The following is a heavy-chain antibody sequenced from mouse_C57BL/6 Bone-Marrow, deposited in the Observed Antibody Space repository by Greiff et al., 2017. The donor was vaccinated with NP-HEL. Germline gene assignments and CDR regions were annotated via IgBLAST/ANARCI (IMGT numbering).Heavy chain of an antibody. CDR3: ARGYDGYHYAMDY. V-gene: IGHV5-15*01. J-gene: IGHJ4*01. CDR1: GFTFSDYG. CDR2: ISNLAYSI. Sequence: EVHLVESGGGLVQPGGSLKLSCAASGFTFSDYGMAWVRQAPRKGPEWVAFISNLAYSIYYADTVTGRFTISRENAKNTLYLEMSSLRSEDTAMYYCARGYDGYHYAMDYWGQGTSVTVSS. D-gene: IGHD2-3*01.